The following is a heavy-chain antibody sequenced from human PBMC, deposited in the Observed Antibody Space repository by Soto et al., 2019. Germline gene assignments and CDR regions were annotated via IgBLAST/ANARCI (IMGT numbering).Heavy chain of an antibody. CDR3: ARVLGFEKISFDY. CDR2: IYYSGST. D-gene: IGHD3-10*01. V-gene: IGHV4-31*03. CDR1: GGSISSGGYY. J-gene: IGHJ4*02. Sequence: SETLSLTCTVSGGSISSGGYYWSWIRQHPGKGLEWIGYIYYSGSTYYNPSLKSRVTISVDTSKNQFSLKLSSVTAADTAVYYCARVLGFEKISFDYWGQGTLVTVSS.